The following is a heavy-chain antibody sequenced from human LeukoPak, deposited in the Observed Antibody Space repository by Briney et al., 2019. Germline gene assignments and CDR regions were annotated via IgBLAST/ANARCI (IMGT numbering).Heavy chain of an antibody. V-gene: IGHV4-59*01. J-gene: IGHJ5*02. Sequence: PSETLSLTCTVSGGXISSYYWSWIRQPPGKGLEWIGYIYYSGSTNYNPSLKSRVTISVDTSKNQFSLKLSSVTAADTAVYYCARWDYGGFDPWGQGTLVTVSS. CDR1: GGXISSYY. CDR3: ARWDYGGFDP. D-gene: IGHD4-17*01. CDR2: IYYSGST.